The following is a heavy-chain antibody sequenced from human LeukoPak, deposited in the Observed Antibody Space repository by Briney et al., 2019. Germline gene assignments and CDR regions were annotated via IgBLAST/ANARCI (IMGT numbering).Heavy chain of an antibody. V-gene: IGHV3-23*01. D-gene: IGHD3-10*01. CDR1: GFTFSSYA. CDR3: AKGGYLRYYGSGSYLSY. J-gene: IGHJ4*02. Sequence: PGGSLRPSCAASGFTFSSYAMSWVRQAPGKGLEWVSAISGSGGSTYYADSVKGRFTISRDNSKNTLYLQMNSLRAEDTAVYYCAKGGYLRYYGSGSYLSYWGQGTLVTVSS. CDR2: ISGSGGST.